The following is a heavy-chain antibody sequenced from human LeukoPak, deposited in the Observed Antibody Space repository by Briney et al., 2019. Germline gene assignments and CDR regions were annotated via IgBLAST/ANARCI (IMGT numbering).Heavy chain of an antibody. D-gene: IGHD1-26*01. CDR3: AAIGVGATSSTLTGYYYGMDV. V-gene: IGHV4-59*01. Sequence: SETLSLTCTVSGGSISSYYWSWIRQPPGKGLEWIGYIYYSGSTNDNPSLKSRVTISVDTSKNQFSLKLSSVTAADTAVYYCAAIGVGATSSTLTGYYYGMDVWGQGTTVTVSS. CDR1: GGSISSYY. CDR2: IYYSGST. J-gene: IGHJ6*02.